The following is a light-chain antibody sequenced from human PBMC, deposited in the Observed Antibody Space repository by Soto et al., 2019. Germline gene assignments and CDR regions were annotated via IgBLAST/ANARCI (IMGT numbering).Light chain of an antibody. J-gene: IGKJ3*01. CDR3: QQSFSGLT. CDR1: QPISGV. CDR2: GAS. V-gene: IGKV1-39*01. Sequence: DLQMTQSPSDLAAFVGDRFNSSCRTGQPISGVLNWYQHKPGKAPXXLIFGASNLQTGVPSRFSGSGSGTDFSLSIRDLNPEDFATYYCQQSFSGLTFGPGTKVDIK.